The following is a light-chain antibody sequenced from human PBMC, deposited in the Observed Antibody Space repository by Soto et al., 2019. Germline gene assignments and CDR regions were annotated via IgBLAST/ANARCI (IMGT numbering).Light chain of an antibody. CDR2: GAS. J-gene: IGKJ1*01. CDR1: QSVSSSY. Sequence: EIVLTQSPGTLSLSPGERATLSCRASQSVSSSYLAWYQQKPGQAPRLLIYGASSRATGIPDRFSGSGSGTDFTLTIRRLEPEDVGVYSREREGRPSPPFGEGTKVDIK. CDR3: EREGRPSPP. V-gene: IGKV3-20*01.